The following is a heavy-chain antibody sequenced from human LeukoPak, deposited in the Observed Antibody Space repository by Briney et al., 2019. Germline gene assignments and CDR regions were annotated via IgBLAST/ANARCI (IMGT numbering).Heavy chain of an antibody. Sequence: GGTLRLSCEASKFNFSSYGMGWVRQAPGKGLEWVSALSGSGDSTYYADSVKGRFTIFRDNSKSTLYLQMTSLRVEDTAVYYCARAARSLRYYFDYWGQGTLVTVSS. V-gene: IGHV3-23*01. D-gene: IGHD4-23*01. CDR3: ARAARSLRYYFDY. CDR1: KFNFSSYG. CDR2: LSGSGDST. J-gene: IGHJ4*02.